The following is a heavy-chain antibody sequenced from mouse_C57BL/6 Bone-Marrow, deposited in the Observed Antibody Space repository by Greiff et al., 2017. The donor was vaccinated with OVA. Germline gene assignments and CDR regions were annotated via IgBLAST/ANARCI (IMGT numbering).Heavy chain of an antibody. CDR2: ISSGDDYT. Sequence: DVMLVESGEGLVKPGGSLKLSCAASGFTFSSCAMSWVRQTPEKRLEWFAYISSGDDYTYYADTVKGRYTISIDNASNTLYLQMSSLKSEDTAMYYCTEDAMGYWGQGTSVTVSS. J-gene: IGHJ4*01. CDR1: GFTFSSCA. V-gene: IGHV5-9-1*02. CDR3: TEDAMGY.